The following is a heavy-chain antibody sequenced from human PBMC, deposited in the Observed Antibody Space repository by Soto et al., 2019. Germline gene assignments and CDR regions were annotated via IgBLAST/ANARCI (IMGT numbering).Heavy chain of an antibody. CDR2: IKQDGSEK. Sequence: XGSLRLSCAASGFTFSSYWMSWVRQAPGKGLEWVANIKQDGSEKYYVDSVKGRFTISRDNAKNSLYLQMNSLRAEDTAVYYCARDSSDYYDSSGYYYFDYWGQGTLVTVSS. CDR3: ARDSSDYYDSSGYYYFDY. V-gene: IGHV3-7*01. CDR1: GFTFSSYW. J-gene: IGHJ4*02. D-gene: IGHD3-22*01.